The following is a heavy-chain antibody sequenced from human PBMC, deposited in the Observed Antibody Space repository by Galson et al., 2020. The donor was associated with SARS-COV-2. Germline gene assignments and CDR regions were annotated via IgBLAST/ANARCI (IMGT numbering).Heavy chain of an antibody. CDR2: ISSSSSYI. J-gene: IGHJ4*02. D-gene: IGHD4-17*01. CDR1: GFTFSSYS. Sequence: GESLKISCATSGFTFSSYSMNWVRQAPGKGLEWVSSISSSSSYIYYADSVKGRFTISRDNAKNSLYLQMNSLRAEDTAVYYCARALTTVTTELFDYWGQGTLVTVSS. CDR3: ARALTTVTTELFDY. V-gene: IGHV3-21*01.